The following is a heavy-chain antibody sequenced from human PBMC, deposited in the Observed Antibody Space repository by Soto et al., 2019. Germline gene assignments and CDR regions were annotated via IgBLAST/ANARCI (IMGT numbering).Heavy chain of an antibody. CDR1: GYSFTSYW. CDR3: ASTLGYCSGGSCYGWAFDI. Sequence: GESLKISCKGSGYSFTSYWISWVRQMPGKGLEWMGRIDPSDSYTNYSPSFQGHVTISADKSISTAYLQWSSLKASDTAMYYCASTLGYCSGGSCYGWAFDIWGQGPMVTV. CDR2: IDPSDSYT. V-gene: IGHV5-10-1*01. D-gene: IGHD2-15*01. J-gene: IGHJ3*02.